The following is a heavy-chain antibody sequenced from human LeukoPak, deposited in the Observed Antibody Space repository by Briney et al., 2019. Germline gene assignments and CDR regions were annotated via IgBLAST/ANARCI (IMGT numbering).Heavy chain of an antibody. V-gene: IGHV4-34*03. CDR2: INQSGGT. J-gene: IGHJ4*02. Sequence: PSETLSLTCAVYGGSFSDYSWTWIRQPPGKGLEWIGEINQSGGTNHNPSLMSRVIMSVDTSKNQFSLKLSFVTAAETAVYYCWGGLFGLFDFWGLGTLVSVSS. CDR1: GGSFSDYS. CDR3: WGGLFGLFDF. D-gene: IGHD3-16*01.